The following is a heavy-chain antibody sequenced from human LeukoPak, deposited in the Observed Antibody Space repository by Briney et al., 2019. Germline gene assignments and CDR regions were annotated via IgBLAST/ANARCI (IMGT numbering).Heavy chain of an antibody. J-gene: IGHJ4*02. CDR3: ARVRGLWFGEFYFDY. Sequence: SETLSLTCAVYGGSFSGYYWSWIRQPPGKGLEWIGEINHSGSTNYNPSLKSRVTISVDTSKNQFSLKLSSVTAADTAVYYCARVRGLWFGEFYFDYWGQGTLVTVSS. D-gene: IGHD3-10*01. CDR2: INHSGST. V-gene: IGHV4-34*01. CDR1: GGSFSGYY.